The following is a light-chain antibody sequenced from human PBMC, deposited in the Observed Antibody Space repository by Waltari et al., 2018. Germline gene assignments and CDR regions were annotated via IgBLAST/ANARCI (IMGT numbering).Light chain of an antibody. CDR3: QQYNSAPWT. Sequence: DIQMTQSPSSLSASVGDRVTITCRASQGISRWLAWYQQKPGKAPKLLIYKASSLQSRVPSRFSGSGSGTDFTLTISSLQPEDVVSDYCQQYNSAPWTFGQGTKVEIK. CDR1: QGISRW. J-gene: IGKJ1*01. V-gene: IGKV1-12*01. CDR2: KAS.